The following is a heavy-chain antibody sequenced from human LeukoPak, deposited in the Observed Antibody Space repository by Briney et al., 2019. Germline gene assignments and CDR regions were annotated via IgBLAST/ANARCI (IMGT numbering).Heavy chain of an antibody. Sequence: GGSLRLSCAASGFTFSSYAMHWVRQAPGKGLEWVAVISYDGSNKYYADSVKGRFTISRDNSKNTLYLQMDSLRAEDTAVYYCAKGNYDILTGLFDYWGQGTLVTVSS. V-gene: IGHV3-30-3*01. J-gene: IGHJ4*02. CDR2: ISYDGSNK. CDR3: AKGNYDILTGLFDY. D-gene: IGHD3-9*01. CDR1: GFTFSSYA.